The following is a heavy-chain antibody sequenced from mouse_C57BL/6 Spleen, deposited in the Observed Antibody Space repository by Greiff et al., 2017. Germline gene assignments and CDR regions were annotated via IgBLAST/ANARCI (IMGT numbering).Heavy chain of an antibody. CDR1: GFNIKDYY. Sequence: VQLQQSGAELVRPGASVKLSCTASGFNIKDYYMHWVKQRPEQGLEWIGRIDPEDGDTEYAPTFQGKATMTADTSSNTAYLQLSSLTSEDAAVYYCTTEDYDEEGFAYWGQGTLVTVSA. D-gene: IGHD2-4*01. V-gene: IGHV14-1*01. CDR3: TTEDYDEEGFAY. CDR2: IDPEDGDT. J-gene: IGHJ3*01.